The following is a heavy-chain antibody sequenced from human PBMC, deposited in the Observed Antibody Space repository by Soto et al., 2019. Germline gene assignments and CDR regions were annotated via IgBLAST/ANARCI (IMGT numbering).Heavy chain of an antibody. CDR3: ATSKNPGRRGASI. V-gene: IGHV4-34*01. CDR1: GGSFSGYN. Sequence: SETLSLTCAVYGGSFSGYNWSWIRQPPGKGLEWSGEINDSGSTNHNPSLKSRVTISVDRSKNQFSLKLSSVTAADTAMYYCATSKNPGRRGASIWGQGTMVT. D-gene: IGHD1-26*01. J-gene: IGHJ3*02. CDR2: INDSGST.